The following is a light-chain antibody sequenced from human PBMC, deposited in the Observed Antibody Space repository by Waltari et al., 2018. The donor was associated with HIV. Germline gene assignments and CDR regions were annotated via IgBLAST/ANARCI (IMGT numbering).Light chain of an antibody. CDR1: QSINTY. V-gene: IGKV1-39*01. CDR3: QHSYSTPYT. Sequence: DIQMTQSPSSLSASLGDRVTITCRASQSINTYLSWYQQRPGKTPKLLIYAASILQSGVPSRFSGGGSGTDFTLTISSLQPEDFATYYCQHSYSTPYTFGQGTKLEIK. CDR2: AAS. J-gene: IGKJ2*01.